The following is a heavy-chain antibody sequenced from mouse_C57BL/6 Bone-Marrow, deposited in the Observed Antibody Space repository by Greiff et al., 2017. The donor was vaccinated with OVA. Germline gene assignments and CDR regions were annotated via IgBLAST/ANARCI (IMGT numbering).Heavy chain of an antibody. D-gene: IGHD1-1*01. CDR3: ARAHYYGSRNWYFDV. CDR2: IYPGSGNT. V-gene: IGHV1-76*01. J-gene: IGHJ1*03. CDR1: GYTFTDYY. Sequence: QVQLQQSGAELVRPGASVKLSCKASGYTFTDYYINWVKQRPGQGLEWIARIYPGSGNTYYNEKFKGKATLTAEKSSSTAYMQLSSLTSEDSAVYFCARAHYYGSRNWYFDVWGTGTTVTVSS.